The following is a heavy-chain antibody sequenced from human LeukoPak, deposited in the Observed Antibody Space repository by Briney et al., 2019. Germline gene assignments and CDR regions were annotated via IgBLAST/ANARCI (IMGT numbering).Heavy chain of an antibody. V-gene: IGHV3-23*01. CDR2: ISSSGNT. D-gene: IGHD6-13*01. CDR3: VKGRISEDGLDF. CDR1: GFTFSRSA. J-gene: IGHJ4*02. Sequence: PGGSLRLSCAASGFTFSRSAMTWVRQTPGKGLDWVSSISSSGNTYYADSVKGRFPISRDNSKNMLYLQMNSLRAEDTAVYYCVKGRISEDGLDFWGQGTLVTVSS.